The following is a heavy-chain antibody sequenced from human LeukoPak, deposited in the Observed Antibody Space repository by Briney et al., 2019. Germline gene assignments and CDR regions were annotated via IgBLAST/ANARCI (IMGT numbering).Heavy chain of an antibody. Sequence: SETLSLTCTVSGGSVNSGTYYWSWIRQPPGKGLEWIAYIYYTGSTNCNPSLKSRVTISVDTSKNQFSLNLSSVTAADTAVYYCAGLVGRYSSGLYYYYFDYWGQGTLVTVSS. CDR3: AGLVGRYSSGLYYYYFDY. J-gene: IGHJ4*02. V-gene: IGHV4-61*01. CDR2: IYYTGST. CDR1: GGSVNSGTYY. D-gene: IGHD3-22*01.